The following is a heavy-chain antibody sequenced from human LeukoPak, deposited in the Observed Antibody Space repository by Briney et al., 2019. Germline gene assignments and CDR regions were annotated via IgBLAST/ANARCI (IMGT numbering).Heavy chain of an antibody. Sequence: ASVKVSRKASGYTFTGYYMHWVRQAPGQGLEWMGRINPNSGGTNYAQKFQGRVTMTRDTSISTAYMELSRLRSDDTAVYYCARGVYSSGWYGYWGQGTLVTVSS. V-gene: IGHV1-2*02. J-gene: IGHJ4*02. CDR3: ARGVYSSGWYGY. D-gene: IGHD6-19*01. CDR1: GYTFTGYY. CDR2: INPNSGGT.